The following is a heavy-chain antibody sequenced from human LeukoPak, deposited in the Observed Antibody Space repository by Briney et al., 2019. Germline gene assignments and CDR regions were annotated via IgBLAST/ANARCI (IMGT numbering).Heavy chain of an antibody. Sequence: EASVKVSCKASGYIFDNHGISWVRQAPGQGLEWMGWISAYTGETNHAQKFEGRVTMTTDTSASTASMELRGLRSDDTAEYYCARDGESHSYGLAYMDVWGKGTTVTVSS. CDR3: ARDGESHSYGLAYMDV. CDR1: GYIFDNHG. CDR2: ISAYTGET. V-gene: IGHV1-18*01. D-gene: IGHD5-18*01. J-gene: IGHJ6*03.